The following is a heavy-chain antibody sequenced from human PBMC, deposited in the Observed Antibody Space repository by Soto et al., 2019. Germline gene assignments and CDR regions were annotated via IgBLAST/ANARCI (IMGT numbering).Heavy chain of an antibody. J-gene: IGHJ6*02. CDR3: ARGDYYYYYGMDV. CDR2: IYYSGST. CDR1: GDSVDSHTSY. V-gene: IGHV4-61*01. Sequence: SETLSLTCTVSGDSVDSHTSYWSWIRQPPGKGLEWIGYIYYSGSTNYNPSLKSRVTISVDTSKNQFSLKLSSATAADTAVYYCARGDYYYYYGMDVWGQGTTVTVSS.